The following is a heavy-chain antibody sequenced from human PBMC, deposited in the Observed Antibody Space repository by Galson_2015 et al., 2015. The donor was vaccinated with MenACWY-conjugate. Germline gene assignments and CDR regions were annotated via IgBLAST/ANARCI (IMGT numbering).Heavy chain of an antibody. CDR1: GYTLTDLS. D-gene: IGHD3-22*01. CDR3: APSSYDSSGFCDY. Sequence: SVKVSCKVSGYTLTDLSMHWVRQAPGKGLEWMGGFDPEDGETIYAQKFQGRVTMTEDTSTDTAYMELSSLRSEDTAVYYCAPSSYDSSGFCDYWGQGTLVTVSS. J-gene: IGHJ4*02. V-gene: IGHV1-24*01. CDR2: FDPEDGET.